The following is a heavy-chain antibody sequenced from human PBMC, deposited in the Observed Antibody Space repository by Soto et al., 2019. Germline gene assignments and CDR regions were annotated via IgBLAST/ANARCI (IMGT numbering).Heavy chain of an antibody. CDR3: ARELGDP. CDR2: IYYSGST. D-gene: IGHD3-10*01. V-gene: IGHV4-59*01. J-gene: IGHJ5*02. CDR1: GGSISSYY. Sequence: SETLSLTCTVSGGSISSYYWSWIRQPPGKGLEWIGYIYYSGSTNYNPSPKSRVTISVDTSKNQFSLKLSSVTAADTAVYYCARELGDPWGQGTLVTVSS.